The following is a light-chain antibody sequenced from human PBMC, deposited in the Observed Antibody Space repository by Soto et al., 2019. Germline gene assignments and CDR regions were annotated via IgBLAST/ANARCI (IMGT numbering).Light chain of an antibody. CDR3: QQSFRTPQT. J-gene: IGKJ4*01. CDR2: VAS. CDR1: QNINIY. Sequence: DIQMTQSPSSLSASVGDSVTITCRASQNINIYLSWYQQKPGKAPKLLINVASTLQGGVPSRFSGSGSGTEFTLAISSRQPEDSATYYVQQSFRTPQTFGGGTRVEI. V-gene: IGKV1-39*01.